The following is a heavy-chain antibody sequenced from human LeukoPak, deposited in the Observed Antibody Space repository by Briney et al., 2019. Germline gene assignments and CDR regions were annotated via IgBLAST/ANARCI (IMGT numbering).Heavy chain of an antibody. J-gene: IGHJ4*02. V-gene: IGHV4-59*01. D-gene: IGHD3-16*01. Sequence: SETLSLTXTVSGGSISSYYWSWIRQPPGKGLEWIGYIYYSGSTNYSPSLKGRVTISVDTSKNQFSLKLSSVTAADTAVYYCASMEESSGYFDYWGQGTLVTVSS. CDR3: ASMEESSGYFDY. CDR1: GGSISSYY. CDR2: IYYSGST.